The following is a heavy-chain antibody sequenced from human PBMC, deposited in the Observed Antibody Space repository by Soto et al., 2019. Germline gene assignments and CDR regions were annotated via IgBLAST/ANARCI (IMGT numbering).Heavy chain of an antibody. J-gene: IGHJ6*02. CDR1: GYTFTGYY. CDR2: INPNSGGT. D-gene: IGHD2-21*02. CDR3: ARDGAYCGGDCYSSYYYGMDV. Sequence: ASVKVSCKASGYTFTGYYMHWVRQAPGQGLEWMGWINPNSGGTNYAQKFQGRVTMTRDTSISTAYMELSRLRSDDTAVYYCARDGAYCGGDCYSSYYYGMDVWGQGTTVTVS. V-gene: IGHV1-2*02.